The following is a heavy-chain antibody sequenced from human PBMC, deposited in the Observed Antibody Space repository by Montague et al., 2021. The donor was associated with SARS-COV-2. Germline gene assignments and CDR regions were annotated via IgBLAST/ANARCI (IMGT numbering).Heavy chain of an antibody. CDR1: GFTFSNYE. D-gene: IGHD6-6*01. Sequence: SLRLSCAASGFTFSNYEMNWVRQAPGKGLEWVSYISSSGSTIYYADSVKGRFTISRDNAKNSLYLQMNSLRAEDTAVYYCARDAEILEYSSWESFDYWGQGTLVTVSS. CDR2: ISSSGSTI. V-gene: IGHV3-48*03. CDR3: ARDAEILEYSSWESFDY. J-gene: IGHJ4*02.